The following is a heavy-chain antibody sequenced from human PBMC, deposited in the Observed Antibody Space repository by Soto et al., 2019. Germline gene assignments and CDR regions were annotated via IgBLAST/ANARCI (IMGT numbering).Heavy chain of an antibody. CDR1: GYTFTSYG. J-gene: IGHJ6*02. CDR2: ISAYNGNT. Sequence: SVKVSCKASGYTFTSYGISWVRQAPGQGLEWMGWISAYNGNTNYAQKLQGRVTMTTDTSTSTAYMELRSLRSDDTAVYYCARVGDFWSGYYGYYYYGMDVRGQGTTVIVSS. D-gene: IGHD3-3*01. CDR3: ARVGDFWSGYYGYYYYGMDV. V-gene: IGHV1-18*01.